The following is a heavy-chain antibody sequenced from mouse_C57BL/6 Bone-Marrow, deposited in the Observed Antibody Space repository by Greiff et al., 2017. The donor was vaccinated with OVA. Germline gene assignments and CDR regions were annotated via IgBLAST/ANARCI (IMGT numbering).Heavy chain of an antibody. CDR2: IDPETGGT. J-gene: IGHJ4*01. D-gene: IGHD1-1*01. CDR3: TSPPDYSYAMDY. Sequence: VQLQQSGAELVRPGASVTLSCKASGYTFTDYEMHWVKQTPVHGLEWIGAIDPETGGTAYNQKFKGKAILTADKSSSTAYMELRSLTSEDSAVYYCTSPPDYSYAMDYWGQGTSVTVSS. V-gene: IGHV1-15*01. CDR1: GYTFTDYE.